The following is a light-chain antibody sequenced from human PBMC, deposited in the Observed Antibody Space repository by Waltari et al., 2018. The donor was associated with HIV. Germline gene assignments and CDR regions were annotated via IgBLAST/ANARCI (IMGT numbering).Light chain of an antibody. CDR2: GTS. CDR3: HLYNNWRET. Sequence: EILMKQSPATLSVSPGERATLSCRASQSVNSNLAWYQQKPGQTPRLLIYGTSHRATDIPARFSGSGSGTEFTLTISSLQSEDFAVYYCHLYNNWRETFGQGTKVEIK. CDR1: QSVNSN. V-gene: IGKV3-15*01. J-gene: IGKJ1*01.